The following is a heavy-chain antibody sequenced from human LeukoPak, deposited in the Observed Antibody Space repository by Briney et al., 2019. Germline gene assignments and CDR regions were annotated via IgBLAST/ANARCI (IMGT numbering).Heavy chain of an antibody. J-gene: IGHJ4*02. CDR1: GYTFTGYY. CDR3: ARAAAGTFGWDDY. Sequence: ASVKVSCKASGYTFTGYYMHWVRQAPGQGLEWMGWINPNSGGTNYAQKFQGRVTMTRDTSISTAYMELSRLRSDDTAVYYCARAAAGTFGWDDYWGQGTLVTVSS. D-gene: IGHD6-13*01. CDR2: INPNSGGT. V-gene: IGHV1-2*02.